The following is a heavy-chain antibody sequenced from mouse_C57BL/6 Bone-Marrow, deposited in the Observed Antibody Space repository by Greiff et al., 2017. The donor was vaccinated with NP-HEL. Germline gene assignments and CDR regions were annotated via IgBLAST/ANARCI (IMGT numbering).Heavy chain of an antibody. D-gene: IGHD4-1*01. CDR1: GYSITSGYY. J-gene: IGHJ2*01. CDR2: ISYDGSN. Sequence: EVKLMESGPGLVKPSQSLSLTCSVTGYSITSGYYWNWIRQFPGNKLEWMGYISYDGSNNYNPSLKNRISITRDTSKNQFFLKLNSVTTEDTATYYCASDRHWGYFDYWGQGTTLTVSS. V-gene: IGHV3-6*01. CDR3: ASDRHWGYFDY.